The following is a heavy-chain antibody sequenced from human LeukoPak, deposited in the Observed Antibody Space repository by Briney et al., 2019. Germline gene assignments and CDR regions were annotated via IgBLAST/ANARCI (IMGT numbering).Heavy chain of an antibody. CDR3: ARVGSADYYYMDV. CDR2: IIPIFGTA. Sequence: ASVTVSCKASGGTFSSYAISWVRQAPGQGLEWMGGIIPIFGTANYAQKFQGRVTITTDESTSTAYMELSSLRSEDTAVYYCARVGSADYYYMDVWGKGTTVTVSS. V-gene: IGHV1-69*05. CDR1: GGTFSSYA. D-gene: IGHD6-13*01. J-gene: IGHJ6*03.